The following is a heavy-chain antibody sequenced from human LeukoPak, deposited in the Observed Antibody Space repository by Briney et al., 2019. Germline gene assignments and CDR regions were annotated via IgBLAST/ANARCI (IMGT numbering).Heavy chain of an antibody. J-gene: IGHJ4*02. CDR2: INHSGYT. V-gene: IGHV4-34*01. D-gene: IGHD6-19*01. CDR1: GVAFSNYY. CDR3: TRAVAGHPD. Sequence: SETLSLTCAVSGVAFSNYYWSWVRQSPRKGLEWIGEINHSGYTNYNPSLKSRVTMSIDTSKNQFSLMLTSVTAADTAVYYCTRAVAGHPDWGQGILVTVSS.